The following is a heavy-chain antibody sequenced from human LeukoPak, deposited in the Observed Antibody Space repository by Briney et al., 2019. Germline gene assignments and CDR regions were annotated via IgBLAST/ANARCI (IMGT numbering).Heavy chain of an antibody. Sequence: SETLSLTCTVSGGSICSGSYYWSWIRQPAGKGLEWIGRIYTSGSTNYNPSLKSRVTISVDTSKNQFSLKLSSVTAADTAVYYCARGLSDDILTDYYYYYMDVWGKGTTVTVSS. CDR1: GGSICSGSYY. V-gene: IGHV4-61*02. CDR2: IYTSGST. CDR3: ARGLSDDILTDYYYYYMDV. D-gene: IGHD3-9*01. J-gene: IGHJ6*03.